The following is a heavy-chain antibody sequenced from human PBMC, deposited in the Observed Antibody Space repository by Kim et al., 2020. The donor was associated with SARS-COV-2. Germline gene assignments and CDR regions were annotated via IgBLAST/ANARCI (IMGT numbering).Heavy chain of an antibody. CDR3: AMDRGGGDWPVFDS. Sequence: YADSVSGRFTISRDISKNTLYLELNSLRADDTALYYCAMDRGGGDWPVFDSWGQGTLVTVSS. V-gene: IGHV3-23*01. J-gene: IGHJ4*02. D-gene: IGHD2-21*02.